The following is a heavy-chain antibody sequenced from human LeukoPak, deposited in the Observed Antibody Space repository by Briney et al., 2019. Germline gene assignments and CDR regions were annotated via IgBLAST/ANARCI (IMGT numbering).Heavy chain of an antibody. Sequence: SETLSLTCAAYGGSFSGYYWSWIRQPPGKGLEWIGEINHSGSTNYNPSLKSRVTISVETSKNQFSLKLSSVTAADTAVYYCADLPIGAWGQGTLVTVSS. CDR2: INHSGST. D-gene: IGHD3-16*01. V-gene: IGHV4-34*01. J-gene: IGHJ5*02. CDR1: GGSFSGYY. CDR3: ADLPIGA.